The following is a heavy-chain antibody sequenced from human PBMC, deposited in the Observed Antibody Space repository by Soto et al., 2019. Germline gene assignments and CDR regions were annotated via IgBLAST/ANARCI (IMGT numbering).Heavy chain of an antibody. CDR2: ISWQSGSI. D-gene: IGHD6-6*01. J-gene: IGHJ4*02. V-gene: IGHV3-9*01. CDR3: AKDMFSSSSAATFDY. Sequence: EVQLVESGGGLAQPGRSLRLSCAASGFIFDDYAMHWVRHAPGKGLEWVSGISWQSGSIRYADSVKGRFTISRDNAKNSLYLQMNSLRVDDTALYYCAKDMFSSSSAATFDYWGQGILVTVSS. CDR1: GFIFDDYA.